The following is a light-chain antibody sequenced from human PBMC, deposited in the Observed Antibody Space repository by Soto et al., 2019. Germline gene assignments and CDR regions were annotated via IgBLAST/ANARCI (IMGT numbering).Light chain of an antibody. CDR3: QQYNSYSGT. CDR1: ERISSSF. CDR2: AAA. J-gene: IGKJ1*01. V-gene: IGKV3-20*01. Sequence: EIVLTQSPGTLSLSPGERATLSCRASERISSSFLAWYHQKPGQAPRLLIYAAASRATGIPDRFSGGGSGTEFTLTISSLQPDDFATYYCQQYNSYSGTFGQGTKVDIK.